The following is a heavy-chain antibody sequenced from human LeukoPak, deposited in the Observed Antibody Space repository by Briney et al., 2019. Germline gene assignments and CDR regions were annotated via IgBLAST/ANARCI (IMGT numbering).Heavy chain of an antibody. CDR3: ARAHETPRSDYYYMDV. D-gene: IGHD1-26*01. CDR1: GYTFTSYG. Sequence: ASVKVSCKASGYTFTSYGISWVRQAPGQGLEWMGWISAYNGNTNYAQKLQGRVTMTTDTSTSTAYMELRSLRSDDTAVYYCARAHETPRSDYYYMDVWGKGTTVTASS. J-gene: IGHJ6*03. V-gene: IGHV1-18*01. CDR2: ISAYNGNT.